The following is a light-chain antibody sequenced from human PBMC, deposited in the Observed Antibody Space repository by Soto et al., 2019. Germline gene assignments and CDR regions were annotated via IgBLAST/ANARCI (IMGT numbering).Light chain of an antibody. J-gene: IGKJ1*01. CDR3: QQYDKWPPT. CDR2: GAS. Sequence: EIVMTQSPATLSVSPGERTTLSCRASRSVSRILAWYQQKPGQAPRLLIYGASTRATGIPVRFSGSGSGTEFTLTISSLQSEDFAVYYCQQYDKWPPTFGQGTKVEIK. CDR1: RSVSRI. V-gene: IGKV3-15*01.